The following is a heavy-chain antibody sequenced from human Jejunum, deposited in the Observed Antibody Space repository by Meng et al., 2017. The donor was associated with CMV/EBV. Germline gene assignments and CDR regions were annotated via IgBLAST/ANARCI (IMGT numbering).Heavy chain of an antibody. CDR1: SYIFSTFG. D-gene: IGHD4-23*01. Sequence: SGSATSYIFSTFGIAWVRQTPGQGLEWMGYLSIHDGQTKYAKNVQGRVTMTADISTSTGYMELTSLTSDDTAVYYCAREFRERWELGHWGQGTLVTVSS. V-gene: IGHV1-18*01. CDR3: AREFRERWELGH. CDR2: LSIHDGQT. J-gene: IGHJ4*02.